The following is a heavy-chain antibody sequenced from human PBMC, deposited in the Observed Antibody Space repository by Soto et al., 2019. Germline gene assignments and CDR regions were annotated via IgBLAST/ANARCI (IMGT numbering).Heavy chain of an antibody. CDR3: ARGLRKIPTTKDDDAFDI. D-gene: IGHD1-1*01. J-gene: IGHJ3*02. V-gene: IGHV1-8*01. CDR1: GYTFTSYD. CDR2: MNPNSGNT. Sequence: ASVKVSCKASGYTFTSYDINWVRQATGQGLEWMGWMNPNSGNTGYAQKFQGRVTMTRNTSISTAYMELSSLRSEDTAVYYCARGLRKIPTTKDDDAFDIGRQGKMVTVSS.